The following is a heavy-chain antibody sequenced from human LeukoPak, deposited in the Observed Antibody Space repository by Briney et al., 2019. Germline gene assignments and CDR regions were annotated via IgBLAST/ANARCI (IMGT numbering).Heavy chain of an antibody. Sequence: SQTLSLTCTVSGGSISSGGYYLSWIRQPAGKGLEWIGRIYTSGSTNYNPSLKSRVTISVDTSKNQFSLKLSSVTAADTAVYYCARDGGQWELRGDFDYWGQGTLVTVSS. CDR1: GGSISSGGYY. D-gene: IGHD1-26*01. CDR2: IYTSGST. V-gene: IGHV4-61*02. CDR3: ARDGGQWELRGDFDY. J-gene: IGHJ4*02.